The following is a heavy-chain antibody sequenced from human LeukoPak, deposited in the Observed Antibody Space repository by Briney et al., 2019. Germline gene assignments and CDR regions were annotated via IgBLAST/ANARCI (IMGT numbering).Heavy chain of an antibody. J-gene: IGHJ4*02. Sequence: GGSLRLSCVASAFTFNNYWMHWVRQAPGKGLEWVSYISSSSSTIYYADSVKGRFTISRDNAKNSLYLQMNSLRAEDTAVYYCASHPPPDYWGQGTLVTVSS. CDR1: AFTFNNYW. CDR3: ASHPPPDY. V-gene: IGHV3-48*01. CDR2: ISSSSSTI.